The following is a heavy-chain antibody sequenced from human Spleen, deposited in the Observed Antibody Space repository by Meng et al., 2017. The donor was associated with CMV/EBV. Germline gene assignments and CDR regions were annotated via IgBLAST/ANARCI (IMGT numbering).Heavy chain of an antibody. CDR3: ARVGSNWNYGSQTLDM. J-gene: IGHJ3*02. V-gene: IGHV3-11*01. CDR2: ISTGGATI. CDR1: GFSFSDTY. D-gene: IGHD1-7*01. Sequence: GESLKISCVASGFSFSDTYMSWIRQAPGKGLEWIAYISTGGATIHYGDSVKGRVTISRDNAKNSLSLQMNNLRAEDTAMYYCARVGSNWNYGSQTLDMWGQGTMVTVSS.